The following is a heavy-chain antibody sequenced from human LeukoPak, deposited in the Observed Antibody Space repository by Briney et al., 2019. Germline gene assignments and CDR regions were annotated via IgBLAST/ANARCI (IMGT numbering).Heavy chain of an antibody. D-gene: IGHD1-14*01. CDR2: IYYTGST. CDR3: GRGYNTFNI. Sequence: SETLSLTCIVSGASISGYYWNWIRQPPGKGLEWIGYIYYTGSTNYNPSLESRVTMSVDMSKNQVSLKLTSVTAADTAVYYCGRGYNTFNIWGQGTMVTVSS. CDR1: GASISGYY. J-gene: IGHJ3*02. V-gene: IGHV4-59*08.